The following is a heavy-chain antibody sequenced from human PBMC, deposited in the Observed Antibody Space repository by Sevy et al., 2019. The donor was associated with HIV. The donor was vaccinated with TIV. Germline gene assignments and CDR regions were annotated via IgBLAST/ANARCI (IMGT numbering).Heavy chain of an antibody. CDR3: ARAYSSWFGTVHY. J-gene: IGHJ4*02. V-gene: IGHV3-30-3*01. D-gene: IGHD6-13*01. CDR2: ISYDGNNK. CDR1: GFIFSTYS. Sequence: GGSLRLSCAASGFIFSTYSMHLVRQAPGKGLEWVAAISYDGNNKYYADSVKGRFTISRDNPKNTLFLQVNSLRPEDTAVYYCARAYSSWFGTVHYWGQGTLVTVSS.